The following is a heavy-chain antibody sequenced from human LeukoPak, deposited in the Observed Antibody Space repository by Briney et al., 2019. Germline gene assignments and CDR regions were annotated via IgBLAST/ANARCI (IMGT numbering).Heavy chain of an antibody. J-gene: IGHJ6*02. CDR3: ARDWIGVRRYCSSTSCYIPIDYYYGMDV. CDR1: GYTFTSYA. V-gene: IGHV7-4-1*02. CDR2: INTNTGNP. D-gene: IGHD2-2*01. Sequence: ASVKVSCKASGYTFTSYAMNWVRQAPGQGLEWMGWINTNTGNPTYAQGFTGRFVFSLDTSVSTAYLQISSLKAEDTAVYYCARDWIGVRRYCSSTSCYIPIDYYYGMDVWGQGTTVTVSS.